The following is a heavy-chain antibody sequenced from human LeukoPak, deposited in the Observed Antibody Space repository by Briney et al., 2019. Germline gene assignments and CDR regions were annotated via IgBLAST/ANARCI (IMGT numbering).Heavy chain of an antibody. CDR2: IKGDGSEK. V-gene: IGHV3-7*01. CDR1: GFTFSSYG. D-gene: IGHD2-2*02. J-gene: IGHJ4*02. Sequence: GGSLRLSCAASGFTFSSYGMHWVRQAPGKGLEWVANIKGDGSEKYYVDSVKGRFTISRDNAKNSLYLQMNSLRAEDTAVYYCARDGAERYCSSTSCYRGSPIDYWGQGTLVTVSS. CDR3: ARDGAERYCSSTSCYRGSPIDY.